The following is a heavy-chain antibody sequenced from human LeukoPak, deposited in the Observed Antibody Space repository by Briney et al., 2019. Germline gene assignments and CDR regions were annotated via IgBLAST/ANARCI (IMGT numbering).Heavy chain of an antibody. V-gene: IGHV1-2*06. J-gene: IGHJ4*02. CDR1: GYRFTHQY. CDR3: ARVAGYCSSTSAAGDSCDSPDY. Sequence: SAVNVPCLPSGYRFTHQYMQLVRQAPGPGLEWMGRIYPNSVGTNYAKKFQGRVTMTTDTSISTAFMELSRLRSDDTAVYYCARVAGYCSSTSAAGDSCDSPDYWGQGTLVTVSS. CDR2: IYPNSVGT. D-gene: IGHD2-2*01.